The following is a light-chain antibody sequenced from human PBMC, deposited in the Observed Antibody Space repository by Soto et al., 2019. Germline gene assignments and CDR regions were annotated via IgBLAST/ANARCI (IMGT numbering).Light chain of an antibody. CDR2: EVS. CDR1: SSDVGAYNF. Sequence: QSALTQPASVSGSPGQSVTISCTGTSSDVGAYNFVSWYQQHPGKAPKLMIYEVSDRPSGVSDRFSGSKSGITASLTISGLQTEDEADYYCISYTDRQSYLFGTGTKLTVL. CDR3: ISYTDRQSYL. V-gene: IGLV2-14*01. J-gene: IGLJ1*01.